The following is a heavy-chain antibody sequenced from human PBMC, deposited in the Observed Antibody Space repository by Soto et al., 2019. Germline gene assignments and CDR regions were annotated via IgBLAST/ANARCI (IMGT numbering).Heavy chain of an antibody. V-gene: IGHV3-21*01. Sequence: EVQLVESGGGLVKPGGSLRLSCAASGFTFSSYSMNWVRQAPGKGLEWVSAISSSSSYIYYADSVKGRFTISRDNAKNSLYLQMNSLRAEDTAVYYCARAAYYYGSGSPDHPYGMDVWGQGTTVTVSS. CDR1: GFTFSSYS. CDR3: ARAAYYYGSGSPDHPYGMDV. CDR2: ISSSSSYI. J-gene: IGHJ6*02. D-gene: IGHD3-10*01.